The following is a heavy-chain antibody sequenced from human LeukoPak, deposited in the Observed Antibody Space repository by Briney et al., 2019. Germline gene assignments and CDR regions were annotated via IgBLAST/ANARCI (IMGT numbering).Heavy chain of an antibody. J-gene: IGHJ4*02. CDR1: GGTFSSYA. D-gene: IGHD5-18*01. CDR3: TGYSYGSYYFDY. V-gene: IGHV1-69*13. Sequence: SVKVSCKASGGTFSSYAISWVRQAPGQGLEWMGGIIPIFGTANYAQKFQGRVTITADESTRTAYMELSSLRSEDTAVYYCTGYSYGSYYFDYWGQGTLVTVSS. CDR2: IIPIFGTA.